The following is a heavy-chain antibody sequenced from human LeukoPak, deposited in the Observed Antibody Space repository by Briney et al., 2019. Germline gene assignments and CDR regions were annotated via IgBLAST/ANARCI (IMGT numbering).Heavy chain of an antibody. D-gene: IGHD1-26*01. J-gene: IGHJ4*02. CDR2: IYYTGST. CDR3: ARGFGSRNAFDY. Sequence: PSETLSLTCTVSGGSLSNYYWSWVRQPPGKGLEWIGYIYYTGSTNYNPSLKSRVTISVDTSKNQFSLKLTSVTAADTAVYYCARGFGSRNAFDYWGQGTLLTASS. V-gene: IGHV4-59*01. CDR1: GGSLSNYY.